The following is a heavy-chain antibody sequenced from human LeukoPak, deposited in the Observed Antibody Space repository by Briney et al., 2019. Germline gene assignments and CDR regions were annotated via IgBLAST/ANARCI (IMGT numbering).Heavy chain of an antibody. V-gene: IGHV4-39*01. CDR1: GGSISSSSYS. D-gene: IGHD1-26*01. CDR3: ARQGSGRSSDY. CDR2: IYYSGST. J-gene: IGHJ4*02. Sequence: SETLSLTCTVSGGSISSSSYSWGWIRQPPGKGLEWIGSIYYSGSTFYNPSLKSRVTISVDTSKNQFSLMLSSVTAADTAVYYCARQGSGRSSDYWGQGTLVTVSS.